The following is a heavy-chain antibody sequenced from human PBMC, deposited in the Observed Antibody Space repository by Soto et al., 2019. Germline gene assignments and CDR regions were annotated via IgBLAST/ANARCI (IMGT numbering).Heavy chain of an antibody. Sequence: PSETLSLTCTVSGGSISSYYWSWIRQPTGKGLEWIGYIYYSGSTNYDPSLQSRVTISVDTSKNHFSLKLSSVTAADPAVYYWARVLRGVPNWFGPRGQGTLVTV. CDR1: GGSISSYY. CDR2: IYYSGST. D-gene: IGHD2-2*01. V-gene: IGHV4-59*01. J-gene: IGHJ5*02. CDR3: ARVLRGVPNWFGP.